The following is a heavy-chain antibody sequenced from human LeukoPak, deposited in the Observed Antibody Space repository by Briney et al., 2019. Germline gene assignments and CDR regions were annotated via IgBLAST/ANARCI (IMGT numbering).Heavy chain of an antibody. D-gene: IGHD4-17*01. V-gene: IGHV1-18*01. CDR1: GYTFTDHG. J-gene: IGHJ3*02. Sequence: ASVKVSCKASGYTFTDHGIGWVRQAPGQGLEWMGWISAHDGKTKYAKKVQGRVTMTTDTSTSTAYMELRSLRSDDSAIYYCARPIHDYGDYLDAFDTWGQGTMVSVTS. CDR3: ARPIHDYGDYLDAFDT. CDR2: ISAHDGKT.